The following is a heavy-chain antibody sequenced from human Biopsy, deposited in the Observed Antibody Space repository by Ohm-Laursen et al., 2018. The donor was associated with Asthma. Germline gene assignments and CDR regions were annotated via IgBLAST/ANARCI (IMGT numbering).Heavy chain of an antibody. J-gene: IGHJ5*02. CDR3: ASAAITGIRGWFDP. CDR2: IDQSGYT. D-gene: IGHD1-20*01. V-gene: IGHV4-34*01. CDR1: GGYLTGHY. Sequence: SETLSLTCTVYGGYLTGHYWNWIRQPPGKGLEGIGEIDQSGYTNYNPSLKSRVTISADTSKNQFPLNLSSVTAADTAVYFCASAAITGIRGWFDPWGQGTQVTVSS.